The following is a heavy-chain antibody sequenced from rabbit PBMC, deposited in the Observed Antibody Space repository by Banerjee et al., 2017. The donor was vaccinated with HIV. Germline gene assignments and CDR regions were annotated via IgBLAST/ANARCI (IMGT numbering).Heavy chain of an antibody. J-gene: IGHJ6*01. CDR3: ARITDTSGMAL. CDR2: MTTGDGNT. V-gene: IGHV1S40*01. Sequence: QSLEESGGDLVKPGASLTLTCTASGFTFSSYWICWVRQAPGKGLEWVACMTTGDGNTYYASWAKGRFTISRTSSTTVTLQMTSLSAADTATYFCARITDTSGMALWGPGTLVTVS. D-gene: IGHD1-1*01. CDR1: GFTFSSYW.